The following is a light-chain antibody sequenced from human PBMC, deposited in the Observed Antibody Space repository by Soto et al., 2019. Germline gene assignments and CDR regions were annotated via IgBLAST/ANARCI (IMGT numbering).Light chain of an antibody. CDR1: QSISSSS. V-gene: IGKV3-20*01. CDR3: QQYDGSPLT. Sequence: EIVLTQSPGTLSLSPGERATLSCRASQSISSSSLAWYHQKPGQAPRLLIYGASSRATGIPDRFSGSGTGTDFTLTISRLEPEDFAVYYCQQYDGSPLTFGGGTKVEIK. CDR2: GAS. J-gene: IGKJ4*01.